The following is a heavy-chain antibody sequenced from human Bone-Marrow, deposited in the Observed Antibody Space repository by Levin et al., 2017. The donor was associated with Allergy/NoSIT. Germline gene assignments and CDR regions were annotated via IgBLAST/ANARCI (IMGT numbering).Heavy chain of an antibody. CDR3: ARYYSSYDS. D-gene: IGHD6-19*01. CDR1: GYSFAGNF. Sequence: GESLKISCKASGYSFAGNFMHWIRQAPGQGLEWMGRINPTSGGTEYGQKFRGRVSMTRDTSISTAYMELSGLRSDDTAVYYCARYYSSYDSWGQGTLVTVSS. V-gene: IGHV1-2*06. J-gene: IGHJ5*01. CDR2: INPTSGGT.